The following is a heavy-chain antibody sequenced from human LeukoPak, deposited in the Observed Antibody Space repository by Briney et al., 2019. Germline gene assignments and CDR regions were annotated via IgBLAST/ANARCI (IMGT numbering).Heavy chain of an antibody. CDR3: AKFSRCSGGSCYSGFDP. D-gene: IGHD2-15*01. CDR2: TSYDGSNK. V-gene: IGHV3-30*18. Sequence: PGGSLRLSCAASGFTFSRYGMHWVRQAPGKGLEWVAVTSYDGSNKYYADSVKGRFTISRDNSKNTLYLQMNSLRAEDTAVYYCAKFSRCSGGSCYSGFDPWGQGTLVTVSS. J-gene: IGHJ5*02. CDR1: GFTFSRYG.